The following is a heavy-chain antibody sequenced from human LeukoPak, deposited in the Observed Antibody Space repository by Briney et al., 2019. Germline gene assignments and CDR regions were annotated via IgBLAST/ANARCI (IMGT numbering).Heavy chain of an antibody. CDR1: GGSISGYY. CDR3: ARHYYGGSGAFDI. J-gene: IGHJ3*02. CDR2: IYYSGTT. Sequence: SETLSLTCTVSGGSISGYYWSWIRQPPGKGLEWIGYIYYSGTTYYNPSLKSRVTMSVDTSKNQFSLKLSSVTAADTAVYYCARHYYGGSGAFDIWGQGTMVTVSS. V-gene: IGHV4-59*08. D-gene: IGHD4-23*01.